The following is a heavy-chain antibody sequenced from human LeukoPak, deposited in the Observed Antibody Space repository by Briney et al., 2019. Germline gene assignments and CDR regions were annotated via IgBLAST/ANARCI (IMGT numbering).Heavy chain of an antibody. J-gene: IGHJ4*02. CDR3: ARDGNYDILTGYYTSRPFDY. V-gene: IGHV3-48*03. CDR1: GFTFSSYE. D-gene: IGHD3-9*01. Sequence: GGSLRLSCAASGFTFSSYEMNWVRQAPGKGLEWVSYISSSGSTIYYADSVKGRFTISRDNAKNSLYLQMNSLRAEDTAVYYCARDGNYDILTGYYTSRPFDYWGQGTLVTVSS. CDR2: ISSSGSTI.